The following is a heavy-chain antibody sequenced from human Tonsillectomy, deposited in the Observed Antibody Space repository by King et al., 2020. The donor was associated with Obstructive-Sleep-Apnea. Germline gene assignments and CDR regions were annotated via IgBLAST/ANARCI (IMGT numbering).Heavy chain of an antibody. CDR3: ARDYDSSGYYLGYYYGMDV. V-gene: IGHV4-31*01. CDR2: IYYIGST. CDR1: VGSISSGGDY. J-gene: IGHJ6*02. D-gene: IGHD3-22*01. Sequence: QLQESGPGLVKPSQTLSLTCTVSVGSISSGGDYWSWIRQHPGKGLGWIGYIYYIGSTYYNPSLKSPVTISVEPSKNQFSLKLSSVTAAVTAVYYWARDYDSSGYYLGYYYGMDVWGQGTTVTVSS.